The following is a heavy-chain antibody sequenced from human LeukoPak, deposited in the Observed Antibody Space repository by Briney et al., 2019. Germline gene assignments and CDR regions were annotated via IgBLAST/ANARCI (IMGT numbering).Heavy chain of an antibody. D-gene: IGHD3-10*02. CDR1: GFTFSTYS. Sequence: GGSLRLSCAASGFTFSTYSMNWVRQAPGKGLEWVSYIDSDSSTIYYADSVKGRFTISRDNAKNSLYLQMNSLRAEDTAVYYCAELGITMIGGVWGKGTTVTISS. V-gene: IGHV3-48*01. CDR3: AELGITMIGGV. CDR2: IDSDSSTI. J-gene: IGHJ6*04.